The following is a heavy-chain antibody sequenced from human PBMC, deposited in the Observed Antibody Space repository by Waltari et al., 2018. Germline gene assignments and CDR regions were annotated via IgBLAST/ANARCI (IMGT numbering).Heavy chain of an antibody. CDR1: GDSMRTTNYY. J-gene: IGHJ5*02. CDR3: TKSGNSYTNSNFFDP. V-gene: IGHV4-39*02. D-gene: IGHD6-25*01. CDR2: VYYTGKT. Sequence: QVQESGPGLVKTSETLSLTCTVSGDSMRTTNYYWAWGRQSPERGLEWLGSVYYTGKTWYNPSLDSRVSLSVDSSKSLFSLRLRSLTAADTAVYFCTKSGNSYTNSNFFDPWGQGLLVTVSS.